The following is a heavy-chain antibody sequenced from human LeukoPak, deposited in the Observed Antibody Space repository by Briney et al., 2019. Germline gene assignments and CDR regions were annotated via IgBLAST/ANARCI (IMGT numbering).Heavy chain of an antibody. D-gene: IGHD6-19*01. CDR1: GYTFTGYY. V-gene: IGHV1-2*02. CDR2: INPNSGGT. CDR3: ARDPSVAGTTPFDY. J-gene: IGHJ4*02. Sequence: ASVKVSCKASGYTFTGYYMHWVRQAPGQGLEWMGWINPNSGGTNYAQKFQGRVTMTRNTSISTAYMELSSLRSEDTAVYYCARDPSVAGTTPFDYWGQGTLVTVSS.